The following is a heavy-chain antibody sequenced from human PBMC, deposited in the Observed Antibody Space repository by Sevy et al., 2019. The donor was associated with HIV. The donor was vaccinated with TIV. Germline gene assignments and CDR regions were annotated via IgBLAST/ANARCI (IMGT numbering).Heavy chain of an antibody. V-gene: IGHV3-23*01. J-gene: IGHJ4*02. CDR2: FSFGCGRI. CDR1: GFTFSKYS. D-gene: IGHD3-10*01. Sequence: GGSLRLSCEASGFTFSKYSMSWVRQAPGKGLEWVSTFSFGCGRINYADSVKGRFTISRDDSKNTLYLQMNSLRAEDTAVYYCAREGFAKPHDYWGQGTLVTVS. CDR3: AREGFAKPHDY.